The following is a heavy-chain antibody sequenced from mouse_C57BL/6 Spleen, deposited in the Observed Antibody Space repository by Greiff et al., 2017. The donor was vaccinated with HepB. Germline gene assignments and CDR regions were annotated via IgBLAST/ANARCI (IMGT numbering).Heavy chain of an antibody. J-gene: IGHJ2*01. CDR1: GYTFTSYW. CDR2: IHPNSGST. Sequence: QVQLQQPGAELVKPGASVKLSCKASGYTFTSYWMHWVKQRPGQGLEWIGMIHPNSGSTNYNEKFKSKATLTVDKSSSTAYMQLSSLTSEDSAVYYCARDYYGSSYFGYWGQGTTLAVSS. V-gene: IGHV1-64*01. D-gene: IGHD1-1*01. CDR3: ARDYYGSSYFGY.